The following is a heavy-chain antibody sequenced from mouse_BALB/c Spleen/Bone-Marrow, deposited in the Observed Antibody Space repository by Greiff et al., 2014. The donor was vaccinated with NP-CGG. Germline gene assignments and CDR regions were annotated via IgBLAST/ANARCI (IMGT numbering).Heavy chain of an antibody. CDR1: GYTFTTYV. Sequence: EVQLQQSGPELVKPGASVKMSRKASGYTFTTYVMHWVKQKPGQGLEWIGYINPYNDGAKYNEKFKGKATLASDKSSSTAYMELSSLTSEDSAVYYCGRDYYGSTSFAYWGQGTLVTVSA. CDR2: INPYNDGA. CDR3: GRDYYGSTSFAY. V-gene: IGHV1-14*01. D-gene: IGHD1-1*01. J-gene: IGHJ3*01.